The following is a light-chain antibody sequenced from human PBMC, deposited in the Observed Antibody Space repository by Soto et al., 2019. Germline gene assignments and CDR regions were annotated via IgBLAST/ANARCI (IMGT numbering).Light chain of an antibody. CDR3: CSYAGSSVWV. CDR2: EDY. V-gene: IGLV2-23*01. J-gene: IGLJ3*02. Sequence: QSVLTQPASVSGSPGQSITISCTGTSSDVGSYNLVSWYQQLPGKAPKLVISEDYKRPSGVSNRFSGSKSGNTASLTISGLQAEDEADYPCCSYAGSSVWVFGGGTKLTVL. CDR1: SSDVGSYNL.